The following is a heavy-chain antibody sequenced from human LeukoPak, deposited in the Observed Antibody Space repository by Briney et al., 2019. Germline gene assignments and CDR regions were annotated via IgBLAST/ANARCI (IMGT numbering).Heavy chain of an antibody. CDR1: GFTFTIFG. V-gene: IGHV3-23*01. Sequence: GGSLRLSCAASGFTFTIFGLNWVRQAPGKGLEWVSAISGSGGSTYYADSVKGRFTISRDNSKNTLYLQMNSLRAEDTAVYYCAKAGRAYSGYDPLYYFDYWGQGTLVTVSS. J-gene: IGHJ4*02. D-gene: IGHD5-12*01. CDR2: ISGSGGST. CDR3: AKAGRAYSGYDPLYYFDY.